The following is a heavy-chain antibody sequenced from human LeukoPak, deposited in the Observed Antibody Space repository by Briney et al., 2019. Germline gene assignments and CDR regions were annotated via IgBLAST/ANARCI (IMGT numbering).Heavy chain of an antibody. D-gene: IGHD3-22*01. Sequence: SETLSLTCTVSGVSISSSSYYWGWIRQPPGKGLEWIGSIYYSGSTYYNPSLKSRVTISVDTSKNQFSLKLSSVTAADTAVYYCAIIPSLYDSSYSSWGAFDIWGQGTMVTVSS. CDR1: GVSISSSSYY. CDR3: AIIPSLYDSSYSSWGAFDI. V-gene: IGHV4-39*01. J-gene: IGHJ3*02. CDR2: IYYSGST.